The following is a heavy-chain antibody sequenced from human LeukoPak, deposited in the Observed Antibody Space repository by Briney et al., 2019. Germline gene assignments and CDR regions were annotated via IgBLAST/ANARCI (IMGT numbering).Heavy chain of an antibody. V-gene: IGHV4-59*01. D-gene: IGHD3-16*01. Sequence: SETLSLTCTVSGASISRYSWTWIREPPGEGQEWIGHLYNSGSPNYNPPLKSRVTISLDTSKNKFSLKPSSVTAADTAVYHCARGWGYFDYWGQGTLVTVSS. CDR1: GASISRYS. J-gene: IGHJ4*02. CDR2: LYNSGSP. CDR3: ARGWGYFDY.